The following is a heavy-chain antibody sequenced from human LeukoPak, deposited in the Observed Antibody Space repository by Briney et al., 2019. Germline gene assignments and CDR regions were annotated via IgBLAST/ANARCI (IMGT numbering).Heavy chain of an antibody. CDR1: GFTFSSYA. V-gene: IGHV3-30-3*01. J-gene: IGHJ4*02. D-gene: IGHD3-22*01. CDR2: ISYDGSNK. Sequence: GGSLRLSCAASGFTFSSYAMHWVRQAPGKGLEWVAVISYDGSNKYYADSVKGRFTISRDNSKNTLYLQMNSLRAEDTAVYCCARSDNYYDSSGYYGDYWGQGTLVTVSS. CDR3: ARSDNYYDSSGYYGDY.